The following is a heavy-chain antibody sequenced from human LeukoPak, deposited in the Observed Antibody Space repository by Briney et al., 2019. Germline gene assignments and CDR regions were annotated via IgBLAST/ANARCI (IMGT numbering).Heavy chain of an antibody. V-gene: IGHV1-2*02. CDR1: GYTFTGYY. Sequence: GASVKVSCKASGYTFTGYYMHWVRQAPGQGLEWMGWINPNSGGTNYAQKFQGRVTMTRDTSISTAYMELSRLRSDDTAVYYCAREDEYYDILTGYQKGAFDIWGQGKMVTVSS. J-gene: IGHJ3*02. CDR2: INPNSGGT. D-gene: IGHD3-9*01. CDR3: AREDEYYDILTGYQKGAFDI.